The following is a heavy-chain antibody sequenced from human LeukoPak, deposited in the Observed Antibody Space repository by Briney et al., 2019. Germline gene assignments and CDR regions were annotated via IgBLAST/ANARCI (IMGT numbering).Heavy chain of an antibody. J-gene: IGHJ4*02. CDR1: GFNFSNYA. V-gene: IGHV3-23*01. Sequence: GGFLRLSCAASGFNFSNYAMTWVRQAPGKGLEWVSTVNSNDRPYYADSVKGRFTISRDNSKNTLYLQMNTLRVEDTALYYSAKARAAVVEAAINYWGQGILVTVSP. D-gene: IGHD2-15*01. CDR3: AKARAAVVEAAINY. CDR2: VNSNDRP.